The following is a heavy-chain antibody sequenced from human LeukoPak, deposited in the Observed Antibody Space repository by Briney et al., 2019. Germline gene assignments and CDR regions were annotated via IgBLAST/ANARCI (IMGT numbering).Heavy chain of an antibody. Sequence: ASVKVSCKASGYTFIDYYMHWVRQAPGQGLEWMGWINPNSGGTNYAQKFQGRVTMTRDTSISTAYMELSRLRSDDTAVYYCARGKPWWPGAEFDYWGQGTLVTVSS. V-gene: IGHV1-2*02. J-gene: IGHJ4*02. D-gene: IGHD2-15*01. CDR3: ARGKPWWPGAEFDY. CDR1: GYTFIDYY. CDR2: INPNSGGT.